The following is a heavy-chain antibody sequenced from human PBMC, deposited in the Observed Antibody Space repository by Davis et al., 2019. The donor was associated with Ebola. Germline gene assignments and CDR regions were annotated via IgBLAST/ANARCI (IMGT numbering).Heavy chain of an antibody. CDR3: AKDQDIVVVPAAAPNPFDY. D-gene: IGHD2-2*01. V-gene: IGHV3-23*01. CDR2: IGSDSGT. CDR1: GFTFSSYS. Sequence: GESLKISCAASGFTFSSYSMNWVRQAPGKGLEWVSGIGSDSGTHYAHSVKGRFTISRDNSKNTLFLQMNSLRAEDTALYVCAKDQDIVVVPAAAPNPFDYWGQGTLVSVSS. J-gene: IGHJ4*02.